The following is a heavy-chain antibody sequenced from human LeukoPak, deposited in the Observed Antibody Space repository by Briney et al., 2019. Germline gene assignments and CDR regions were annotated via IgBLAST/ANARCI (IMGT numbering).Heavy chain of an antibody. J-gene: IGHJ4*02. CDR3: AKGYGSGWYVFDY. D-gene: IGHD6-19*01. CDR2: ISYDGSNK. CDR1: GFTFSSYD. V-gene: IGHV3-30*18. Sequence: GGSLRLSCAASGFTFSSYDMHWVRQAPGKGLEWVAVISYDGSNKYYADSVKGRFTISRDNSKNTLYLQMNSLRAEDTAVYYCAKGYGSGWYVFDYWGQGTLVTVSS.